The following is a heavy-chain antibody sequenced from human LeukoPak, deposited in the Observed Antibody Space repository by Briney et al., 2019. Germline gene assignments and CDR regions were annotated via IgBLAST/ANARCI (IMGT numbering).Heavy chain of an antibody. J-gene: IGHJ3*01. Sequence: PGGSLRLSCVGSGFTFDSLWMSWVRQAPGKGLEWVANIKQDGSEEDYVDSVKGRFTVSRDNAKNSLFLQMNSLRGEDTAVYYCARSNPNRNALDLWGQGTMVTISS. V-gene: IGHV3-7*01. CDR2: IKQDGSEE. CDR1: GFTFDSLW. CDR3: ARSNPNRNALDL. D-gene: IGHD1-14*01.